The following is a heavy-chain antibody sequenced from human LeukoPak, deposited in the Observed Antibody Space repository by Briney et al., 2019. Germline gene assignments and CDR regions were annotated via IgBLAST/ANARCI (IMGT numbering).Heavy chain of an antibody. CDR3: AREAESRGFDY. CDR1: GFTFSSYA. CDR2: ISYDGSNK. Sequence: GRSLRLSCAASGFTFSSYAMHWVRQAPGKGLEWVAVISYDGSNKYYADSVKGRFTISRDNSKNTLYLQMNSLRAEDTAVYYCAREAESRGFDYWGQGTLVTVSS. J-gene: IGHJ4*02. D-gene: IGHD1-14*01. V-gene: IGHV3-30-3*01.